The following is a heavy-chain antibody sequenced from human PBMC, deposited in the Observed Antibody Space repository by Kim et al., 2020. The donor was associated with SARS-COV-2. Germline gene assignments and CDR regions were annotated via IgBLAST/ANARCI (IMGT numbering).Heavy chain of an antibody. D-gene: IGHD6-13*01. Sequence: SETLSLTCTVSGGSISSSSYYWGWIRQPPGKGLEWIGSIYYSGSTYYNPSLKSRVTISVDTSKNQFSLKLSSVTAADTAVYYCALAAAGTYYYGMDVWGQGTTVTVSS. V-gene: IGHV4-39*01. CDR1: GGSISSSSYY. CDR3: ALAAAGTYYYGMDV. CDR2: IYYSGST. J-gene: IGHJ6*02.